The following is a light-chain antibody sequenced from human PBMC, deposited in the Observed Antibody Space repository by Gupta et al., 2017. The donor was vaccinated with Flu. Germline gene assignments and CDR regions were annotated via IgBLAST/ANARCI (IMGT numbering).Light chain of an antibody. V-gene: IGLV1-51*01. J-gene: IGLJ3*02. CDR2: DNN. CDR1: SSNIGNNY. CDR3: GTWDSSLSAGV. Sequence: QSVLTQPPSVSAAPAQKVTISCSGSSSNIGNNYVSWYQQLPGTARKLLNYDNNKRPSGIPDRFAGSKAGTSATLGITGLQTGDEADYYCGTWDSSLSAGVFGGGTKLTVL.